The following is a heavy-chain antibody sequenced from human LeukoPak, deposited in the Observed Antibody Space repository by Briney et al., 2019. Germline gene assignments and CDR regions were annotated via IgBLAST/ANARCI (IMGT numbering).Heavy chain of an antibody. Sequence: SETLSLTCTVSGGSISSYYWSWIRQPPGKGLEWIGYIYYSGSTNYNPSLKSRVTISVDTSKNQFSLKLSSVTAADTAVYYRARVSLRGIDYWGQGTLVTVSS. J-gene: IGHJ4*02. CDR2: IYYSGST. CDR1: GGSISSYY. V-gene: IGHV4-59*08. CDR3: ARVSLRGIDY. D-gene: IGHD3-10*01.